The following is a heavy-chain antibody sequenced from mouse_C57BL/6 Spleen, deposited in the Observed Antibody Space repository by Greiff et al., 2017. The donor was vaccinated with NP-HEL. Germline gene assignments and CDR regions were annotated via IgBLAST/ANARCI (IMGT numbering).Heavy chain of an antibody. CDR3: ARDQSRYYYGSGFDY. CDR2: INYDGSST. D-gene: IGHD1-1*01. Sequence: EVMLVESEGGLVQPGSSMKLSCTASGFTFSDYYMAWVRQVPEKGLEWVANINYDGSSTYYLDSLKSRFIISRDNAKNILYLQMSSLKSEDTATYYCARDQSRYYYGSGFDYWGQGTTLTVSS. CDR1: GFTFSDYY. V-gene: IGHV5-16*01. J-gene: IGHJ2*01.